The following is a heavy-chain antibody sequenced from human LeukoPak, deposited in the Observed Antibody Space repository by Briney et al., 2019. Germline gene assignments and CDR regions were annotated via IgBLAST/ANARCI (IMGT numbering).Heavy chain of an antibody. CDR1: GGTFSSYA. V-gene: IGHV1-69*05. CDR3: ARAYYYDSSGYSPFDH. CDR2: IIPIFGTA. Sequence: SVKVSCKASGGTFSSYAISWVRQAPGQGLEWMGGIIPIFGTANYAQKFQGRVTITTDESTSTAYMELSSLRSEDTAVYYCARAYYYDSSGYSPFDHWGQGTLVTVSS. D-gene: IGHD3-22*01. J-gene: IGHJ5*02.